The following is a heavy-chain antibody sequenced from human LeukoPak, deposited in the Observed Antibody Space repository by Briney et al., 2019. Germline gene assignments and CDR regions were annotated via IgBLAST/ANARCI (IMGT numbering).Heavy chain of an antibody. Sequence: SGGSLRRSCAASGFTFSSYWMHWVRQAPGKGLVWVSRINSDGSSTSYADSVKGRFTISRDNAKNTLYLQMNSLRAEDTAVYYCAREYGGNAPLGYWGQGTLVTVSS. D-gene: IGHD4-23*01. J-gene: IGHJ4*02. CDR1: GFTFSSYW. V-gene: IGHV3-74*01. CDR2: INSDGSST. CDR3: AREYGGNAPLGY.